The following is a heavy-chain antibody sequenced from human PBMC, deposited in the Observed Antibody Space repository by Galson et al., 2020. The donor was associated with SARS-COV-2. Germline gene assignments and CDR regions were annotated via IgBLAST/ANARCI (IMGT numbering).Heavy chain of an antibody. J-gene: IGHJ3*02. CDR3: ARDFDSSGYYSDAFDI. CDR2: IYTSGSA. CDR1: GDSISIYY. Sequence: SETLSLTCTVSGDSISIYYWSWIRQPAGKGLEWIGRIYTSGSANYNPSLKSRVTMSVDTSKNQFSLKLSSVTAADTAVYYCARDFDSSGYYSDAFDIWGEGTMFTVSS. D-gene: IGHD3-22*01. V-gene: IGHV4-4*07.